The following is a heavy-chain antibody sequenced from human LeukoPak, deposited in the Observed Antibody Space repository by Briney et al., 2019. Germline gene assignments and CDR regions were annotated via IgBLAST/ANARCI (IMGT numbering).Heavy chain of an antibody. CDR1: GDSISSSSYF. Sequence: SETLSLTCSVSGDSISSSSYFWGWIRQSPGQGLEWIGTSYHTGNTYYNPSLKSRVTISLDSSSNQFSLRLISVIVADTAVYYCARMRSYWYFDLWGRGTLVAVSS. V-gene: IGHV4-39*01. CDR3: ARMRSYWYFDL. J-gene: IGHJ2*01. CDR2: SYHTGNT.